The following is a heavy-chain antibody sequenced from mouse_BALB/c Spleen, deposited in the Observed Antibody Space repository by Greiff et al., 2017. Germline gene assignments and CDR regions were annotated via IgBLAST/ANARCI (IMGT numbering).Heavy chain of an antibody. CDR2: ISSGSSTI. J-gene: IGHJ3*01. CDR1: GFTFSSFG. CDR3: ARFRYDGFAY. D-gene: IGHD2-14*01. Sequence: EVQGVESGGGLVQPGGSRKLSCAASGFTFSSFGMHWVRQAPEKGLEWVAYISSGSSTIYYADTVKGRFTISRDNPKNTLFLQMTSLRSEDTAMYYCARFRYDGFAYWGQGTLVTVSA. V-gene: IGHV5-17*02.